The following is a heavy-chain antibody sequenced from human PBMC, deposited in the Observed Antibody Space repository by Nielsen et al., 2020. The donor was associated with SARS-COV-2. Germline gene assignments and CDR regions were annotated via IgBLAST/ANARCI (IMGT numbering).Heavy chain of an antibody. CDR3: ARDNRDFWGGMDV. J-gene: IGHJ6*02. CDR1: GFTFSSYA. V-gene: IGHV3-23*01. Sequence: GGSLRLSCAASGFTFSSYAMSWVRQAPGKGLEWVSAISGSGGSTYYADSVKGRFTISRDNSKNTLYLQMNSLRAEDTAVYYCARDNRDFWGGMDVWGQGTTVTVSS. D-gene: IGHD3-3*01. CDR2: ISGSGGST.